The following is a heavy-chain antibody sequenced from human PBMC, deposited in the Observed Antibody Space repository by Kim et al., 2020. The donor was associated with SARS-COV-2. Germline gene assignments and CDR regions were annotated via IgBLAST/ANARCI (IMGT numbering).Heavy chain of an antibody. CDR2: IIPIFGTA. J-gene: IGHJ6*02. CDR3: ARELVGAGYYYYYYGMDV. Sequence: SVKVSCKASGGTFSSYAISWVRQAPGQGLEWMGGIIPIFGTANYAQKFQGRVTITADESTSTAYMELSSLRSEDTAVYYCARELVGAGYYYYYYGMDVWGQGTTVTVSS. D-gene: IGHD6-25*01. V-gene: IGHV1-69*13. CDR1: GGTFSSYA.